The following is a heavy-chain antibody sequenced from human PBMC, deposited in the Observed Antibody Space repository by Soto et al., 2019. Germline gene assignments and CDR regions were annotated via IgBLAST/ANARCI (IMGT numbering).Heavy chain of an antibody. CDR2: IYSDDRT. V-gene: IGHV3-53*01. CDR3: TRERFLEWLVGVRFWAFDN. CDR1: GLTFSSNY. Sequence: RXSCAASGLTFSSNYMNWVRQAPGKGLEWVSVIYSDDRTYYADSVKGRFTISRDNSKNTVYLQLNSLRAEDTAVYYCTRERFLEWLVGVRFWAFDNWGQGTMVTV. D-gene: IGHD3-3*01. J-gene: IGHJ3*02.